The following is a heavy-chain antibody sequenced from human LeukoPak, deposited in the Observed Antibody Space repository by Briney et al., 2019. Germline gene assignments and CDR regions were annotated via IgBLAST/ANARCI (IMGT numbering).Heavy chain of an antibody. CDR2: INHSGST. J-gene: IGHJ6*03. Sequence: SGTLSLTCAVYGGSFSGYYWSWIRQPPGKGLEWSGEINHSGSTNYNPSLKSRVTISVDTSKNQFSLKLSSVTAADTAVYYCARGRHSSSWYYYYMDVWGKGTTVTVSS. CDR3: ARGRHSSSWYYYYMDV. V-gene: IGHV4-34*01. CDR1: GGSFSGYY. D-gene: IGHD6-13*01.